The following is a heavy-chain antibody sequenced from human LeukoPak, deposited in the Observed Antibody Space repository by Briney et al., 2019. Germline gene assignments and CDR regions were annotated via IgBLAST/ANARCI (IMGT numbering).Heavy chain of an antibody. V-gene: IGHV3-21*01. CDR3: VKDRTGTYTLDY. J-gene: IGHJ4*02. CDR2: ISDTSTYI. CDR1: GFIFSSYT. Sequence: GGSLRLSCAASGFIFSSYTMNWVRQAPGEGLEWVSSISDTSTYIYYADSVEGRFTISRDNAKNTLNLQMNSLRAEDTAVYYCVKDRTGTYTLDYWGQGTLVTVSS. D-gene: IGHD3-10*01.